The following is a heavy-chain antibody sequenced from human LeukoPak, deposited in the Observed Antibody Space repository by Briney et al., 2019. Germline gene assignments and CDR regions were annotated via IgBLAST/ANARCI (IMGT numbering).Heavy chain of an antibody. CDR1: GGSFSGYY. V-gene: IGHV4-34*01. D-gene: IGHD6-13*01. J-gene: IGHJ5*02. Sequence: SETLSLTCAVYGGSFSGYYWSWIRQPPGKGLEWIGSIYHSGSTYYNPSLQSRVTISVDTSKNQFSLKLSSVTAADTAVYYCARGNGIKMVLVPGAMGYSSRSDPWGQGTLVTVSS. CDR3: ARGNGIKMVLVPGAMGYSSRSDP. CDR2: IYHSGST.